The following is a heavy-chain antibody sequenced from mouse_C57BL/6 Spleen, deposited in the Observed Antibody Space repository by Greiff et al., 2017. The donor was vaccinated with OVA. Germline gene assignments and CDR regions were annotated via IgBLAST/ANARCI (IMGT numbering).Heavy chain of an antibody. CDR3: ARDDYGSSPFAY. CDR2: ISYDGSN. Sequence: DVQLQESGPGLVKPSQSLSLTCSVTGYSITSGYYWNWIRQFPGNKLEWMGYISYDGSNNYNPSLKNRISITRDTSKNQFFLKLNSVTTEDTATYYCARDDYGSSPFAYWGQGTLVTVSA. D-gene: IGHD1-1*01. V-gene: IGHV3-6*01. J-gene: IGHJ3*01. CDR1: GYSITSGYY.